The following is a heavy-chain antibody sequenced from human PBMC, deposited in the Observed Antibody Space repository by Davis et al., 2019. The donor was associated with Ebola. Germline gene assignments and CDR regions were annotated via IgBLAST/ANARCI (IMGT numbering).Heavy chain of an antibody. D-gene: IGHD2-21*02. CDR2: INAGNGNT. CDR1: GYTFTSYA. J-gene: IGHJ4*02. CDR3: SRGYSPKCRGGDCVNDF. V-gene: IGHV1-3*01. Sequence: AASVKVSCKASGYTFTSYAMHWVRQAPGQRLEWMGWINAGNGNTNYAQKLQGRVTMTTDTSTSTAYMELRSLRSDDTAVYYCSRGYSPKCRGGDCVNDFWGQGTLVTVSS.